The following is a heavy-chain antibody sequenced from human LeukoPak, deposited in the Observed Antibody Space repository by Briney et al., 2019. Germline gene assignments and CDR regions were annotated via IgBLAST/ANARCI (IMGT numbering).Heavy chain of an antibody. CDR3: AHYTTMIRAFDF. CDR2: IYWDDDK. Sequence: SGPTLVKPTQTLTLTCTFSGFSLSASSVGVTWIRQPPGKALEWLALIYWDDDKRYSPSLKNRLTIIKDTSKNQVVLTMTNMSPMDTATYFCAHYTTMIRAFDFWGQGTMVTVSS. J-gene: IGHJ3*01. D-gene: IGHD4-17*01. V-gene: IGHV2-5*02. CDR1: GFSLSASSVG.